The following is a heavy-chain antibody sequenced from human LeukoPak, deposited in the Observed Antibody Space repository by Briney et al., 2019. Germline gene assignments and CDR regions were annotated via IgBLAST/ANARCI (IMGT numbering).Heavy chain of an antibody. J-gene: IGHJ3*02. CDR1: GGSISSYY. CDR3: ARDARYYDSSGYYAFDI. D-gene: IGHD3-22*01. V-gene: IGHV4-59*01. Sequence: SETLSLTCTVSGGSISSYYWGWIRQPPGKGLEWIGYIYYSGNTKYNPSLKSRVTISLDTSKNRFSLKLSSVTAADTAVYYCARDARYYDSSGYYAFDIWGQGTMVTVSS. CDR2: IYYSGNT.